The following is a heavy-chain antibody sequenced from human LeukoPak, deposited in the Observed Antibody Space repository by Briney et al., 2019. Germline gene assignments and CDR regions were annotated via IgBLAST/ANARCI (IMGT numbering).Heavy chain of an antibody. CDR1: GFTFSDYY. V-gene: IGHV3-11*01. CDR2: ISSSGSTI. J-gene: IGHJ6*03. Sequence: PGGSLRLSCAASGFTFSDYYMSWIRQAPGKGLEWVSYISSSGSTIYYADSVKGRFTISRDNAKNSLYLQMNSLRAEDTAVYYCASLKTHYYYMDVWGKGTTVTVSS. CDR3: ASLKTHYYYMDV.